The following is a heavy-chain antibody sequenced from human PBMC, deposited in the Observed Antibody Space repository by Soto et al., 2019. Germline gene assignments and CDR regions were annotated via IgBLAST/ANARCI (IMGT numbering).Heavy chain of an antibody. CDR1: GYTFTNFG. D-gene: IGHD1-26*01. J-gene: IGHJ4*01. CDR2: VSAYKGNT. CDR3: ARGGTPIDY. V-gene: IGHV1-18*01. Sequence: QVQLVQSGAEVKKPGASVKVSCKASGYTFTNFGISWVRQAPGQGLGWRGWVSAYKGNTNYAQKFQGRVTMTTDTATSTAYMEVRSLRFDDAAVYYGARGGTPIDYWGHGTLVTVSS.